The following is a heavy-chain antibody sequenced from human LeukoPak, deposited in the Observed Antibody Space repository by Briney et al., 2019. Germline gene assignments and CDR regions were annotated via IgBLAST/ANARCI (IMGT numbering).Heavy chain of an antibody. J-gene: IGHJ4*02. Sequence: PGGSPRLSCATSGFTFSSYWMHWVRQVPGKGLVWVSRVNGDGTSTSYADSVQGRFTISRDNAKNTLYLYMNSLRGDDTAIYFCVRSCSSGSCYGYKDYWGQGTQVTVSS. CDR1: GFTFSSYW. CDR2: VNGDGTST. D-gene: IGHD2-2*01. V-gene: IGHV3-74*01. CDR3: VRSCSSGSCYGYKDY.